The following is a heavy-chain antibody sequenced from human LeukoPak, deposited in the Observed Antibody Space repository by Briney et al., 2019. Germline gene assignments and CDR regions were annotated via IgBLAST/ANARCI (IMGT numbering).Heavy chain of an antibody. CDR2: ISSNGDST. J-gene: IGHJ4*02. Sequence: GGSLRLSCAASGFIFSSYAMHWVRQAPGKGLEYVSAISSNGDSTYYTNSVKGRFTISRDNSKNTLYLQMGSLRAEDMAVYYCARGAKGDLYNYWGQGTLVTVSS. CDR3: ARGAKGDLYNY. CDR1: GFIFSSYA. D-gene: IGHD2-21*01. V-gene: IGHV3-64*01.